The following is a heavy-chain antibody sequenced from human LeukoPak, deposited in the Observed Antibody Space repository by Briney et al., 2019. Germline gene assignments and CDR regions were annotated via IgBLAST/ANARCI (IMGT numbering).Heavy chain of an antibody. CDR2: IYSGGRT. D-gene: IGHD1-26*01. J-gene: IGHJ4*02. CDR1: GFTVSSNY. CDR3: ARDLTGATDY. V-gene: IGHV3-53*04. Sequence: GGSLRLSCAASGFTVSSNYMSWVRQAPGKGLEWVSVIYSGGRTYYADSVKGRFTISRHNSKNMLYLQMNSLRAEDTAVYYCARDLTGATDYWGQGILVTVSS.